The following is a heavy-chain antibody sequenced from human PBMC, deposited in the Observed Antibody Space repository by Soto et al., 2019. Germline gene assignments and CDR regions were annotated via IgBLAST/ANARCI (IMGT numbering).Heavy chain of an antibody. D-gene: IGHD2-2*01. J-gene: IGHJ4*02. CDR3: AKDGAPRYCSRTSCHPAGAY. Sequence: QVQLVESGGGVVQPGRSLRLSCAGSGFTFSNYGLHWGRQAPGKGLEWVAVISYDGSHKYYADSGKGRFTISRDNSNNMLYLQMDSLRGEDTAVYYCAKDGAPRYCSRTSCHPAGAYWGQGTLVTVSS. V-gene: IGHV3-30*18. CDR1: GFTFSNYG. CDR2: ISYDGSHK.